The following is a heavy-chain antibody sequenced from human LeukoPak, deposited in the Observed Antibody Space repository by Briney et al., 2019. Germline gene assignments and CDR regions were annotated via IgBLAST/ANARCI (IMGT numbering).Heavy chain of an antibody. V-gene: IGHV4-59*08. Sequence: SETLSLTCTVSGGSISGYYWSWIRQPPGKGLEYIGYIHYSGSTTYNPSLKSRVTISVDTSKNQFSLKMNSVTAADTAVYYCARSWAGMYYPFYYFDYWGQGTLVSVSS. D-gene: IGHD1-26*01. CDR3: ARSWAGMYYPFYYFDY. CDR1: GGSISGYY. CDR2: IHYSGST. J-gene: IGHJ4*02.